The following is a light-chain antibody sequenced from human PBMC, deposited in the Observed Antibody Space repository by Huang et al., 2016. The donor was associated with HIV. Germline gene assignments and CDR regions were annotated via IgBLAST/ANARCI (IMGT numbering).Light chain of an antibody. CDR2: AAS. J-gene: IGKJ3*01. V-gene: IGKV1-39*01. Sequence: DIQMTQSPSSLSASVGDRVPITCRASQSISTYLNWYQQKPGKAPKLLIYAASTVQSGVPSRFSGSGSGTDFTLTISSLQPEDVATYYCQQTYSTLTFGPGTKVDIK. CDR3: QQTYSTLT. CDR1: QSISTY.